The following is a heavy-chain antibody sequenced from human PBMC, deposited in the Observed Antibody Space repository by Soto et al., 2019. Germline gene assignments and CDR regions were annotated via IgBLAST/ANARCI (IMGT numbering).Heavy chain of an antibody. J-gene: IGHJ4*02. D-gene: IGHD3-22*01. CDR1: GSTFRSYG. V-gene: IGHV3-30*18. CDR2: ISFDGSNT. Sequence: LRLSCAASGSTFRSYGIHWVRQAPGKGLQWVATISFDGSNTHYVDSVQGRFTISRDNSVNTVFLQMNGLRVEDTAVYYCAKDTHLYASSGYYAFDQWGQGTLVTVSS. CDR3: AKDTHLYASSGYYAFDQ.